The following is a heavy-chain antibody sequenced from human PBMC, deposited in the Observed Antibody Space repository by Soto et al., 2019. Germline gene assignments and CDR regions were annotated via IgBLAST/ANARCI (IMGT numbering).Heavy chain of an antibody. CDR1: GYSFSNWW. J-gene: IGHJ5*02. CDR2: IYPSDSQT. V-gene: IGHV5-51*01. CDR3: ARHGFYGDYSSNYFDP. Sequence: LKISCKGSGYSFSNWWIAWVRQMPGKGLEYMGIIYPSDSQTRYSPSFQGQVTISADKSISTAYLQWSSLKASDTAIYYCARHGFYGDYSSNYFDPWGQGTLVTVSS. D-gene: IGHD4-17*01.